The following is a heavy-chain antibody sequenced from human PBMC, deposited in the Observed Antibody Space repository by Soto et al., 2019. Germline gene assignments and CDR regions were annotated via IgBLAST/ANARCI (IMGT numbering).Heavy chain of an antibody. J-gene: IGHJ4*02. V-gene: IGHV3-30-3*01. Sequence: QVQLVESGGGVVQPGRSLRLSCAAPGFTFSNYAMNWVRQAPGKGLEWVALISYDGSNKYYADSVKGRFTISRDSSKNTLYLQMNSLRAADTAVYYCGRCTSTSCHLGSDYWGQGTLVTVSS. CDR3: GRCTSTSCHLGSDY. CDR1: GFTFSNYA. CDR2: ISYDGSNK. D-gene: IGHD2-2*01.